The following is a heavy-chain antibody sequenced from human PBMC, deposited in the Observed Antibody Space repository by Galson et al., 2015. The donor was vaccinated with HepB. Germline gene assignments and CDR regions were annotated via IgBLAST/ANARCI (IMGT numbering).Heavy chain of an antibody. CDR3: VKEGSWFGGDWLDP. J-gene: IGHJ5*02. D-gene: IGHD3-16*01. Sequence: SLRLSCAGSGFIFRHHAMAWIRQAPGKGLEWVSGINGRSSTRSYSDAVKGRFSISRDNSKDTVFLQMDNLRAEDTAVYYCVKEGSWFGGDWLDPWGQGALVTVS. CDR1: GFIFRHHA. CDR2: INGRSSTR. V-gene: IGHV3-23*01.